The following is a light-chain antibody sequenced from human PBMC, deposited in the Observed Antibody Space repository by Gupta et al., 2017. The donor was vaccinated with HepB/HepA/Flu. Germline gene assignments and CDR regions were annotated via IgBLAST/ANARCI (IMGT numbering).Light chain of an antibody. Sequence: DIQMTQFPVTLSVSPGERATLSCRASQNIGNDLVWYQQKPVQAPRLLIFGVSNRAAGIPARFRGSGSGTEFTLTISSLQSQDFAVYYFRQDHDWPTFGQGSKAEL. CDR3: RQDHDWPT. V-gene: IGKV3-15*01. J-gene: IGKJ1*01. CDR2: GVS. CDR1: QNIGND.